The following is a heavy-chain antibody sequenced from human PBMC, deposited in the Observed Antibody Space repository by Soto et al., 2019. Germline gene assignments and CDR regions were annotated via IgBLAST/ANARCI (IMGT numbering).Heavy chain of an antibody. V-gene: IGHV4-31*03. CDR3: ARKATVTTCFDY. D-gene: IGHD4-17*01. Sequence: QVQLQVSGPGLVKHSQTLSLTCTVSGGSISSGGYYWSWIRQHPGKGLEWIGYIYYSGSTYYNPSLKIRVTISVDTSKNQFSLKLSSVTAADTAAYYCARKATVTTCFDYWGQGTLVTVSS. J-gene: IGHJ4*02. CDR2: IYYSGST. CDR1: GGSISSGGYY.